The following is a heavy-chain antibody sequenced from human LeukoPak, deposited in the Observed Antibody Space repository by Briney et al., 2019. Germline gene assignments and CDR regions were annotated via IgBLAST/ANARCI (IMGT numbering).Heavy chain of an antibody. D-gene: IGHD2-15*01. CDR3: AKGGPFGDITKFDY. CDR1: GFTFSSYA. J-gene: IGHJ4*02. CDR2: ISGSGGST. V-gene: IGHV3-23*01. Sequence: AGESLRLSCAASGFTFSSYAMSWVRQPPGKGLEWVSAISGSGGSTYYADSVKGRFTISRDNSKNTLYLQMNSLRAEDTAVYYCAKGGPFGDITKFDYWGQGTLVTVSS.